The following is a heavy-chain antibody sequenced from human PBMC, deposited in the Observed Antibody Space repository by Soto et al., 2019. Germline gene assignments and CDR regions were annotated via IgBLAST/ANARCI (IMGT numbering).Heavy chain of an antibody. CDR1: GGSIGSGGYS. CDR3: ARGTPFGY. J-gene: IGHJ4*02. V-gene: IGHV4-30-2*01. CDR2: MYHSGST. D-gene: IGHD3-10*01. Sequence: SETLSLTCAVSGGSIGSGGYSWSWIRQPPGKGLEWIGYMYHSGSTYYNPSLKSRVTISIDRSKNQFSLKLSSVTTADTAVYYCARGTPFGYWGQGTLVTVSS.